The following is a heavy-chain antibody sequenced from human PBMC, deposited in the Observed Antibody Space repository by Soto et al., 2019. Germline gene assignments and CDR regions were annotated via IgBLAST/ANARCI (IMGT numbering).Heavy chain of an antibody. CDR2: IIPILDIA. V-gene: IGHV1-69*02. CDR1: GGTFSSYT. CDR3: AKSAAGTFDS. Sequence: SVKVSCKASGGTFSSYTISWVRQAPGQGLEWMGRIIPILDIANYAQKFQGRVTITADKSTDTVYMELSSLRSDDTAVYYCAKSAAGTFDSWGQGTLVTVSS. D-gene: IGHD6-25*01. J-gene: IGHJ4*01.